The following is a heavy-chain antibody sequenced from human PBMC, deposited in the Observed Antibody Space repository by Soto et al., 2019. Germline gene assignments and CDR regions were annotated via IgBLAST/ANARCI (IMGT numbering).Heavy chain of an antibody. J-gene: IGHJ5*02. Sequence: SVKVSCKASGGTFSSYAISWVRQAPGQGLEWMGGIIPIFGTANYAQKFQGRVTITADESTSTAYMELSSLRSEDTAVYYCARDYLDIVAMSWFDPWGQGTLVTVS. D-gene: IGHD5-12*01. CDR2: IIPIFGTA. CDR1: GGTFSSYA. CDR3: ARDYLDIVAMSWFDP. V-gene: IGHV1-69*13.